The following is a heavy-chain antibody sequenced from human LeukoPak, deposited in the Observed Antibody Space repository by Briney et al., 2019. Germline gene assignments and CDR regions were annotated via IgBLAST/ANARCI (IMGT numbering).Heavy chain of an antibody. J-gene: IGHJ4*02. CDR2: ISGSGGST. Sequence: GGFLRLSCAASGFTFSSYAMSWVRQAPGKGLEWVSAISGSGGSTYYADSVKGRFTISRDNSKNMLYLQMNGLRAEDTVVYYCAHRMTTVTTARWYYFDYWGQGTLVTVSS. D-gene: IGHD4-17*01. V-gene: IGHV3-23*01. CDR3: AHRMTTVTTARWYYFDY. CDR1: GFTFSSYA.